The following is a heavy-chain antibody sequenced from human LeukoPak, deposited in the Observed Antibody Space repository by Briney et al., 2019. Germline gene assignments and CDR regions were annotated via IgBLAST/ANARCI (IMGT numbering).Heavy chain of an antibody. CDR2: INPNSGGT. CDR1: GYTFTGYY. D-gene: IGHD1-1*01. J-gene: IGHJ5*02. CDR3: ARDRVTDWNPSNWFDP. Sequence: ASVKISCKASGYTFTGYYMHWVRQAPGQGLEWMGWINPNSGGTNYAQKFQGGVTMTRDTSISTAYMELSRLRSDDTAVYYCARDRVTDWNPSNWFDPWGQGTLVTVSS. V-gene: IGHV1-2*02.